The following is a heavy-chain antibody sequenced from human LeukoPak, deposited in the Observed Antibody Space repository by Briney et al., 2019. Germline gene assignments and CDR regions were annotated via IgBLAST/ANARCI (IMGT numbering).Heavy chain of an antibody. CDR3: ARTQSGSYGFDY. D-gene: IGHD1-26*01. J-gene: IGHJ4*02. CDR1: GFTFSTYS. Sequence: GGSLRLSCAASGFTFSTYSMNWVRQAPGKGLEWVSSISSSSSYIYYADSVKGRFSISRDNAKNSLYLQMNSLRAEDTAVYYCARTQSGSYGFDYWGQGTLVTVST. CDR2: ISSSSSYI. V-gene: IGHV3-21*01.